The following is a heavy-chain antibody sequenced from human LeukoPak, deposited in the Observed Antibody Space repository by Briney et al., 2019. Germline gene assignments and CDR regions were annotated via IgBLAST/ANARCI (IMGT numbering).Heavy chain of an antibody. D-gene: IGHD3/OR15-3a*01. CDR2: ISSSSSYI. Sequence: GGSLRLSCAASGFTFSSYSMNWVRQAPGKGLEWVSSISSSSSYIYYADSVKGRFTISRDSARNTLYLQMSSLRAEDTAVYYCAKGRLDDGRTGDPQYYFDHWGQGTLVPVSS. J-gene: IGHJ4*02. CDR3: AKGRLDDGRTGDPQYYFDH. CDR1: GFTFSSYS. V-gene: IGHV3-21*01.